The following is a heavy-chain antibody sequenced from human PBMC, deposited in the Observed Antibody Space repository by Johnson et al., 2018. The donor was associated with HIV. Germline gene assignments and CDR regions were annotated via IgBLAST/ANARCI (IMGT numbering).Heavy chain of an antibody. CDR3: AKDGGRWSYSFDV. CDR2: ISGRGGST. J-gene: IGHJ3*01. Sequence: MSWVRQAPGKGLEWVSAISGRGGSTYYADSVKGGLTISRDNAKNTLYLQMNGLRGEETAMYYCAKDGGRWSYSFDVWGQGTMVSVSS. D-gene: IGHD3-16*01. V-gene: IGHV3-23*01.